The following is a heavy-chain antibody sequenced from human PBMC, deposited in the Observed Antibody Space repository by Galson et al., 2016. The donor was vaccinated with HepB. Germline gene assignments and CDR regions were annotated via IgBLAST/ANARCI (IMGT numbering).Heavy chain of an antibody. V-gene: IGHV4-4*02. J-gene: IGHJ6*02. CDR2: IDHSGST. Sequence: SETLSLTCAVSGGSISSSDWWSWVRQPPGKGLGWIGEIDHSGSTNYNPSLKSRVTISVDKSKNQLSLKVSSVTAADTAVYYCARPLTGYSMDVWGQGTTVTVSS. CDR1: GGSISSSDW. CDR3: ARPLTGYSMDV. D-gene: IGHD3-9*01.